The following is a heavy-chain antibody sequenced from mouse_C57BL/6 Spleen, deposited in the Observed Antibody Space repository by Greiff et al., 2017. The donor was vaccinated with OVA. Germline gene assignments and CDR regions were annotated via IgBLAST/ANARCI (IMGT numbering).Heavy chain of an antibody. CDR2: ISDGGSYT. CDR3: ARDDYFDY. Sequence: EVNVVDSGGGLVKPGGSLKLSCAASGFTFSSYAMSWVRQTPEKRLEWVATISDGGSYTYYPDNVKGRFTISRDNAKNNLYLQMSHLKSEDTAMYYCARDDYFDYWGQGTTLTVSS. J-gene: IGHJ2*01. CDR1: GFTFSSYA. V-gene: IGHV5-4*01.